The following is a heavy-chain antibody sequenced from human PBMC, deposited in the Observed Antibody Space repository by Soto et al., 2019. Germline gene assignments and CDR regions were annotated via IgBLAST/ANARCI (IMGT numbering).Heavy chain of an antibody. CDR1: GYTFTSYA. V-gene: IGHV1-3*01. J-gene: IGHJ6*02. CDR3: ARFRGSYGMDV. CDR2: INAGNGIP. D-gene: IGHD3-10*01. Sequence: VKVSCKASGYTFTSYAMHWVRQAPGQRLEWMGWINAGNGIPNYAQKFQGRVTITADKSTSTAYMELSSLRSEDTAVYYCARFRGSYGMDVWGQGTTVTVSS.